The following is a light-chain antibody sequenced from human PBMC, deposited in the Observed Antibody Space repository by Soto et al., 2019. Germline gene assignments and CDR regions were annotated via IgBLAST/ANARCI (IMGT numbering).Light chain of an antibody. CDR3: QQYGASPWT. J-gene: IGKJ1*01. CDR1: QSVSVN. V-gene: IGKV3-15*01. CDR2: GVS. Sequence: EIVMTQSPGTLSVSPGERATLSCRASQSVSVNLAWYQQKPGQAPRLLIYGVSTRATGIPARFSGSESGTEFTLTISSLQSEDFAVYHCQQYGASPWTFGQGTKLDIK.